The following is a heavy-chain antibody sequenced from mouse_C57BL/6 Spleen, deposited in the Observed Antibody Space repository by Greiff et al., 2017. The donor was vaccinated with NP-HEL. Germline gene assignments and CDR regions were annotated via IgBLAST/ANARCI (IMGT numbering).Heavy chain of an antibody. V-gene: IGHV1-52*01. CDR3: ARGITGTGWYFDV. CDR1: GYTFTSYW. J-gene: IGHJ1*03. CDR2: IDPSDSDT. D-gene: IGHD4-1*01. Sequence: QVQLQQPGAELVRPGSSVKLSCKASGYTFTSYWMHWVKQRPVQGLEWIGDIDPSDSDTHYNQKFKDKATLTVDKSSSTAYMQLSSLTSEDSAVYCCARGITGTGWYFDVWGTGTTVTVSS.